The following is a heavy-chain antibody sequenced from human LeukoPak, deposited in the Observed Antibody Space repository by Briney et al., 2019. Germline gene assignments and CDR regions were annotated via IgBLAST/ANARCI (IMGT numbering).Heavy chain of an antibody. CDR2: IYTSGST. Sequence: SETLSLTCTVSGGSISSYYWSWIRQPAGKGLEWIGRIYTSGSTYYNPSLKSRVTISVDTSKNQFSLKLSSVTAADTAVYYCARAPYYYDSSGYYWLRAPFDYWGQGTLVTVSS. CDR1: GGSISSYY. J-gene: IGHJ4*02. CDR3: ARAPYYYDSSGYYWLRAPFDY. D-gene: IGHD3-22*01. V-gene: IGHV4-4*07.